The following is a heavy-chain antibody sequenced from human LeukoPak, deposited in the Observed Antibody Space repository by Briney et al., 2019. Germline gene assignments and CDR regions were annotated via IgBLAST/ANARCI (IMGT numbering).Heavy chain of an antibody. V-gene: IGHV3-23*01. Sequence: GGSLRLSCAVSGFTFRDAAMTWVRQAPGKGLEWVSLISSSGNNAYYADSVKGRFTISRDNSKNTLYLQMNSLRAEDTAIYYCAKDYGGNAGYFDYWGQGTLVTVSS. CDR1: GFTFRDAA. CDR3: AKDYGGNAGYFDY. CDR2: ISSSGNNA. D-gene: IGHD4-23*01. J-gene: IGHJ4*02.